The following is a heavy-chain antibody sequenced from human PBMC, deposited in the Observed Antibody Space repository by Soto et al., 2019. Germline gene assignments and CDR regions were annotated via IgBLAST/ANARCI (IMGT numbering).Heavy chain of an antibody. Sequence: QVQLVQSGAEVKKPGSSVKVSCKASGGTFSSYTISWVRQAPGQGLEWMGRIIPILGIANYAQKFQGRVTITADKYTSTAYMELSSLRAEDTAVYYCARVKYNGAAGRDYWGQGTLVTVSS. J-gene: IGHJ4*02. V-gene: IGHV1-69*02. CDR1: GGTFSSYT. CDR2: IIPILGIA. CDR3: ARVKYNGAAGRDY. D-gene: IGHD6-13*01.